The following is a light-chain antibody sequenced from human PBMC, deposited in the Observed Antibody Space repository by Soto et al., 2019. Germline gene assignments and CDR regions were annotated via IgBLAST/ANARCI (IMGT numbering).Light chain of an antibody. Sequence: EIVLTQSPGTLSLSPGERATLSCRASQTVISTYLAWYQQKPGQAPRLLIYGASRRATGVPDMFSGSGSGTDFTLTISRLEPEDSAVYFCQQYGSSPLTFGGGTKVEIK. V-gene: IGKV3-20*01. CDR2: GAS. CDR1: QTVISTY. CDR3: QQYGSSPLT. J-gene: IGKJ4*01.